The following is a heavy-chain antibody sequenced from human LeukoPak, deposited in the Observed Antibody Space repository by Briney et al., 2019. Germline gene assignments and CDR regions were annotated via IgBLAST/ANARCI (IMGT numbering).Heavy chain of an antibody. D-gene: IGHD1-1*01. CDR1: GGSISSYY. CDR3: ARGGLGGTTGWFDP. CDR2: IYYSGST. Sequence: SETLSLTCTVSGGSISSYYWSWIRQPPGKGLEWIGYIYYSGSTNYNPSLKSRVTISVDTPKNQFSLKLSSVTAADTAVYYCARGGLGGTTGWFDPWGQGTLVTVSS. J-gene: IGHJ5*02. V-gene: IGHV4-59*08.